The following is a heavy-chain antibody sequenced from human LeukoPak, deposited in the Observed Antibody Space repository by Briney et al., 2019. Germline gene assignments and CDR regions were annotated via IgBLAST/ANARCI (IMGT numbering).Heavy chain of an antibody. CDR1: GFTFSSYE. CDR2: ISSSGSTI. Sequence: GGSLRLSCAASGFTFSSYEMNWVRQAPGKGLEWVSYISSSGSTIYYADSVKGRFTISRDNAKNSLYLQMNSLRAEDTAVYYCARAIQPYYDFWSGYYTGTHIDYWGQGTLVTVSS. V-gene: IGHV3-48*03. CDR3: ARAIQPYYDFWSGYYTGTHIDY. D-gene: IGHD3-3*01. J-gene: IGHJ4*02.